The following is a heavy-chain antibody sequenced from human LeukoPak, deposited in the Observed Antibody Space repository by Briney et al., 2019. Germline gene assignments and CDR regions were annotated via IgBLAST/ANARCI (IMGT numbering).Heavy chain of an antibody. V-gene: IGHV3-23*01. CDR3: ALSSLSSFDY. J-gene: IGHJ4*02. CDR1: GFTFSSYA. D-gene: IGHD6-13*01. CDR2: ISGSGGGT. Sequence: GGSLRLSCAASGFTFSSYAMSWVRQAPGKGLEWVSAISGSGGGTYYADSVKGRFTISRDNAKNSLYLQMNSLRAEDTAVYYCALSSLSSFDYWGQGTLVTVSS.